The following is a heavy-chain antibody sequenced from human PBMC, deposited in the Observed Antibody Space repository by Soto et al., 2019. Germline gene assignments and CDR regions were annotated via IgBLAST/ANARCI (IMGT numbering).Heavy chain of an antibody. Sequence: GGSLRLSCAASGFTFSSYNMNWVRQAPGKGLEWVSPISSSSSYIYYADSVKGRFTISRDNAKNSLYLQMNSLRAEDTAVYYCAKTGGDYGGYYGMDVWGQGTTVTVSS. V-gene: IGHV3-21*01. D-gene: IGHD4-17*01. CDR3: AKTGGDYGGYYGMDV. CDR2: ISSSSSYI. CDR1: GFTFSSYN. J-gene: IGHJ6*02.